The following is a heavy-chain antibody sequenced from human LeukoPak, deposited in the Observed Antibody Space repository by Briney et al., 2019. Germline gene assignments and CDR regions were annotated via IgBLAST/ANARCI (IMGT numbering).Heavy chain of an antibody. CDR3: ASGDYGGNPDY. Sequence: ASVKVSCKASGYTFTNYGINWVRQAPGQGLEWMGWISGYNGNTNYAQKLQGRVTMTTDTSTTTAYMELRGLRSDDTAMYYCASGDYGGNPDYWGQGTLVTVSS. CDR1: GYTFTNYG. J-gene: IGHJ4*02. V-gene: IGHV1-18*01. D-gene: IGHD4-23*01. CDR2: ISGYNGNT.